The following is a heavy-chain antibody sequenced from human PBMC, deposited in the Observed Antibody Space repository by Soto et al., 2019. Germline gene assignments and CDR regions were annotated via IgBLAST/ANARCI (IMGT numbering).Heavy chain of an antibody. D-gene: IGHD2-21*01. CDR1: GGTFSSYA. V-gene: IGHV1-69*12. CDR2: IIPIFGTA. CDR3: ARDHATYCGGECYSDSGMDV. J-gene: IGHJ6*02. Sequence: QVQLVQSGAEVKKPGSSVKVSCKASGGTFSSYAISWVRQAPGQGLEWMGGIIPIFGTANYAQKFQGRVTLTADESTSTAYMELSSLRSEDTAVYYCARDHATYCGGECYSDSGMDVWGQGTTVTVSS.